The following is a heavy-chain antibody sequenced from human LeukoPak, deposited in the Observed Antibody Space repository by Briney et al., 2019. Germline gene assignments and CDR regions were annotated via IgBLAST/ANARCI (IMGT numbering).Heavy chain of an antibody. CDR3: AKNGAISSYHYMDV. CDR1: GFSFSNYA. Sequence: GGSLILFCEASGFSFSNYAMSWVRQAPGKGLEWVSTISGIGDIIHYADSVKGRFTVSRDNSKNTLYVQMNSLRAEDTAVYYCAKNGAISSYHYMDVWGKGTTATVSS. V-gene: IGHV3-23*01. CDR2: ISGIGDII. D-gene: IGHD2-8*01. J-gene: IGHJ6*03.